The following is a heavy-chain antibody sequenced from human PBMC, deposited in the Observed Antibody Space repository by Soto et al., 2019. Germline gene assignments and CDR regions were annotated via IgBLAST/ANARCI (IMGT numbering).Heavy chain of an antibody. V-gene: IGHV5-51*01. CDR1: GYSFTSYW. Sequence: PGESLKISCKGSGYSFTSYWIGWVRQMPGKGLEWMGIIYPGDSDTRYSPSFQGQVTISADKSISTAYLQWSSLKASDTAMYYCARHIIGYCSSTSCYGMDVWGRGTTVTVSS. D-gene: IGHD2-2*01. CDR2: IYPGDSDT. J-gene: IGHJ6*02. CDR3: ARHIIGYCSSTSCYGMDV.